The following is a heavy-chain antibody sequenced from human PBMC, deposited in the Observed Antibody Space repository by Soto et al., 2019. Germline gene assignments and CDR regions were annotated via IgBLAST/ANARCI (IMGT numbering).Heavy chain of an antibody. CDR1: GFTFRDYG. V-gene: IGHV3-23*01. CDR2: ISGSSGHI. CDR3: AKGESTSSEPYYGMDV. D-gene: IGHD2-2*01. J-gene: IGHJ6*02. Sequence: GGSLRLSCAASGFTFRDYGMSWVRQAPGKGLEWVSTISGSSGHIYYADFVKGRFTISRDNSRNTLYLEMNSLRADDTAEYYCAKGESTSSEPYYGMDVWGQGTTVTVSS.